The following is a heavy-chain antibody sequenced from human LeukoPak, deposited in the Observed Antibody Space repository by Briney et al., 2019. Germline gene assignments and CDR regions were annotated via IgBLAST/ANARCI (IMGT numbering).Heavy chain of an antibody. Sequence: ASVKVSCKASGYTFTSYDINWVRQATGQGLEWTGWMNPNSGNTGYAQKFQGRVTMTRNTSISTAYMELSSLRSEDTAVYYCAVFDSSGYYWADYWGQGTVVTVSS. CDR3: AVFDSSGYYWADY. V-gene: IGHV1-8*01. CDR1: GYTFTSYD. D-gene: IGHD3-22*01. J-gene: IGHJ4*02. CDR2: MNPNSGNT.